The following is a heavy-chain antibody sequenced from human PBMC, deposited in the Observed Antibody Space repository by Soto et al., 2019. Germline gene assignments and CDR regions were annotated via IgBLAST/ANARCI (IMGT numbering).Heavy chain of an antibody. J-gene: IGHJ6*02. CDR1: GYTFTSYG. CDR2: ISAYNGNT. CDR3: ASHIVVVTANYYYYYGMDV. D-gene: IGHD2-21*02. V-gene: IGHV1-18*01. Sequence: ASVKVSCKASGYTFTSYGSSWVRQAPGQGLEWMGWISAYNGNTNYAQKLQGRVTMTTDTSTSTAYMELRSLRSDDTAVYYCASHIVVVTANYYYYYGMDVWGQGTTVTVSS.